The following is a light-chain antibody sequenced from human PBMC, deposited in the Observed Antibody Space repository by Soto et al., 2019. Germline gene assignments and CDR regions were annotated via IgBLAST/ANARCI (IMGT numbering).Light chain of an antibody. CDR2: LNSDGSH. J-gene: IGLJ2*01. Sequence: QLVLTQSPSASASLGASVKLTCTLSSGHSSYAIAWHQQQPEKGPRYLMKLNSDGSHSKGDGIPDRFSGSSSGAERYLTISSLQSEDDADYYCQTWGTGIQVFGGEPKLTVL. CDR3: QTWGTGIQV. V-gene: IGLV4-69*01. CDR1: SGHSSYA.